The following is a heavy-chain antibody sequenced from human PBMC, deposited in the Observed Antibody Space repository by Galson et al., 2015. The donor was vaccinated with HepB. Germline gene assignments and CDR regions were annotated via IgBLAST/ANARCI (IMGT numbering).Heavy chain of an antibody. D-gene: IGHD5-24*01. CDR2: ISWNSGSI. Sequence: SLRLSCAASGFTFDDYAMHWVRQAPGKGLEWVSGISWNSGSIGYADSVKGRFTISRDNAKNSLYLQMNSLRAEDTALYYCAKSRRDGYNYEFDYWGQGTLVTVSS. V-gene: IGHV3-9*01. CDR3: AKSRRDGYNYEFDY. J-gene: IGHJ4*02. CDR1: GFTFDDYA.